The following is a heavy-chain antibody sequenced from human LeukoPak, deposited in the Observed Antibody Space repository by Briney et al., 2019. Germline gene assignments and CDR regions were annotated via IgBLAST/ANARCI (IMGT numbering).Heavy chain of an antibody. CDR2: IYRGGSK. V-gene: IGHV3-53*01. J-gene: IGHJ5*02. CDR3: ARIFYNGSGNNWFDP. CDR1: GFTVSSNY. D-gene: IGHD3-10*01. Sequence: GGSLRLSCAASGFTVSSNYMSWVRQAPGKGLEWVSVIYRGGSKDYGDSVKGRFTISRDNSKNTLYLQMNSLRAEDTSIYYCARIFYNGSGNNWFDPWGQGTLVTVSS.